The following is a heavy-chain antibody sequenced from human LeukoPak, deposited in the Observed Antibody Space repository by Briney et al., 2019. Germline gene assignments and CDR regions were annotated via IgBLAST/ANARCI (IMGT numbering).Heavy chain of an antibody. CDR2: INPNSGGT. D-gene: IGHD6-13*01. V-gene: IGHV1-2*02. J-gene: IGHJ4*02. CDR1: GYTFTGYY. Sequence: ASVKVSCKASGYTFTGYYMHWVRQAPGQGLEWMGWINPNSGGTNYAQKFQGRVTVTRDTSISTAYMELSRLRSDDTAVYYCARASGAAAGTGFDYWGQGTLVTVSS. CDR3: ARASGAAAGTGFDY.